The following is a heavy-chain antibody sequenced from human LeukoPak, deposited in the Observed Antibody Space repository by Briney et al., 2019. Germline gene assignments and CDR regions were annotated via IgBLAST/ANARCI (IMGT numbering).Heavy chain of an antibody. CDR1: GGSFSGYY. J-gene: IGHJ6*02. CDR3: ARGDPVIHNVLRYFDWLHYYYYGMDV. CDR2: INHSGST. V-gene: IGHV4-34*01. D-gene: IGHD3-9*01. Sequence: PSETLSLTCAVYGGSFSGYYWSWIRQPPGKGLEWIGEINHSGSTNYNPSLKSRVTISVDTSKNQFSLKLSSVTAADTAVYYCARGDPVIHNVLRYFDWLHYYYYGMDVWGQGTTVTVSS.